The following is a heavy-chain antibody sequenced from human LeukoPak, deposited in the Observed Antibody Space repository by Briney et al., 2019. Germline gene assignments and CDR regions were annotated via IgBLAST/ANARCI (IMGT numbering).Heavy chain of an antibody. CDR3: ARGSSGTEGDFDY. D-gene: IGHD3-22*01. Sequence: SETLSLTCTVSGGSISSSSYYWGWIRQPPGKGLEWIGSIYYGGSTYYNPSLKSRVTISVDTSKNQFSLKLSSVTAADTAVYYCARGSSGTEGDFDYWGQGTLVTVSS. CDR2: IYYGGST. J-gene: IGHJ4*02. V-gene: IGHV4-39*07. CDR1: GGSISSSSYY.